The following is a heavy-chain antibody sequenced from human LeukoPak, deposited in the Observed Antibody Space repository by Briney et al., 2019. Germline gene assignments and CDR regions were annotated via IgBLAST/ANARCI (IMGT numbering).Heavy chain of an antibody. V-gene: IGHV3-23*05. CDR3: AKFEGATIPGWFNDY. CDR1: GFIFSDYA. CDR2: IDKTTYPT. J-gene: IGHJ4*02. Sequence: QPGGSLRLSCAASGFIFSDYAMGWVRQAPGKGLEWVSTIDKTTYPTFYVDSVKGRFTISRDNAKNALYLQMNSLRTEDTAVYFCAKFEGATIPGWFNDYWGQGILVTVSS. D-gene: IGHD6-19*01.